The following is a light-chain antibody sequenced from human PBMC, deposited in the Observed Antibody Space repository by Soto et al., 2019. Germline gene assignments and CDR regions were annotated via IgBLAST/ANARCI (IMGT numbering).Light chain of an antibody. V-gene: IGKV1-5*01. Sequence: DIQMTQSPCTLSASVGDRVTITYRASQSISSWLAWYQQKPGKAPKLLIYDASSLESGVPSRFSGSGSGTEFTLTISSLQPHDFATYYCQQYNSYMYTFGQGTKLEIK. CDR2: DAS. CDR1: QSISSW. J-gene: IGKJ2*01. CDR3: QQYNSYMYT.